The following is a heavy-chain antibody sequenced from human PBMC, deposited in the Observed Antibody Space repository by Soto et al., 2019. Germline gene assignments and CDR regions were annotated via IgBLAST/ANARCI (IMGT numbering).Heavy chain of an antibody. V-gene: IGHV3-11*05. J-gene: IGHJ4*02. CDR2: ISRSTSHT. CDR3: ARGRGAAADYFDV. Sequence: QVQLVESGGGLVKPGGSLRLSCAVSGFTFSDYYMTWIRQAPGKGLEWVSYISRSTSHTNYADSVKGRFTISRDNAKNSLFLQMNSLRAEDTAVYYCARGRGAAADYFDVWGQGTLVNVSS. D-gene: IGHD6-13*01. CDR1: GFTFSDYY.